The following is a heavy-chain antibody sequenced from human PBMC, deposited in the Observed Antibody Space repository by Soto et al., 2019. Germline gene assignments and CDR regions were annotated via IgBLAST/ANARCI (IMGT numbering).Heavy chain of an antibody. J-gene: IGHJ6*03. CDR2: TYYRSKWYN. V-gene: IGHV6-1*01. CDR3: ARDLEDWNYENYYYYYMDV. Sequence: QTLSLTCAMSGGSVACNSAAWDWIRQSPSRGLEWLGRTYYRSKWYNDYAVSVKSRITINPDTSKNQFSLQLNSVTPEDTAVYYCARDLEDWNYENYYYYYMDVWGKGTTVTVSS. D-gene: IGHD1-7*01. CDR1: GGSVACNSAA.